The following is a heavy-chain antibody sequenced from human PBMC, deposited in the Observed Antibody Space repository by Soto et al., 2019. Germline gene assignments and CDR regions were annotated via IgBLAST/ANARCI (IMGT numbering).Heavy chain of an antibody. CDR3: ARGYCSGGSCYHYWYFDL. D-gene: IGHD2-15*01. V-gene: IGHV1-69*10. J-gene: IGHJ2*01. CDR1: GGTFSSYA. Sequence: SVKVSCKASGGTFSSYAISWVRQAPGQGLEWMGGIIPILGIANYAQKFQGRVTITADKSTSTAYMELSSLRSEDTAVYYCARGYCSGGSCYHYWYFDLWGRGTLVTVSS. CDR2: IIPILGIA.